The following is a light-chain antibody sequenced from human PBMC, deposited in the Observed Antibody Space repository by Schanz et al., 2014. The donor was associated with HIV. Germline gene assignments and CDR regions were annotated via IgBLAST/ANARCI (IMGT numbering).Light chain of an antibody. V-gene: IGKV3-11*01. Sequence: EIVLTQSPGTLSLSPGERATLSCRASQSVSSDYFAWYQQKSGQAPRLLIYDTSNRATGIPARFSGSGSGTDFTLSISNLEPEDSAVYYCQQRGSWPLTFGGGTKVEIE. CDR3: QQRGSWPLT. CDR2: DTS. J-gene: IGKJ4*01. CDR1: QSVSSDY.